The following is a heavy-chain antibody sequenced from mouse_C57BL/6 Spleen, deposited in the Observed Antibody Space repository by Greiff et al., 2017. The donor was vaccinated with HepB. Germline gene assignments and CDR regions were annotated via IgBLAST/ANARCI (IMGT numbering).Heavy chain of an antibody. J-gene: IGHJ3*01. CDR2: IYPGDGDT. Sequence: VQLQQSGPELVKPGASVKISCKASGYAFSSSWMNWVKQRPGKGLEWIGRIYPGDGDTNYNGKFKGKATLTADKSSSTAYMQLSSLTSEDSAVYFCATYSWFAYWGQGTLVTVSA. CDR1: GYAFSSSW. D-gene: IGHD2-10*01. CDR3: ATYSWFAY. V-gene: IGHV1-82*01.